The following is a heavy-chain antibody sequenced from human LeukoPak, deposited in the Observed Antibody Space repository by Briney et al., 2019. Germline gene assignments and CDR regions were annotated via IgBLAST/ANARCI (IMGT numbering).Heavy chain of an antibody. CDR2: ISWNSGRI. V-gene: IGHV3-9*01. CDR1: GFTFDDYA. J-gene: IGHJ4*02. Sequence: GRSLRLSCAASGFTFDDYAMHRVRHAPGKGVEWVSGISWNSGRIGYADSVKGRVIISRDNAKNSLYLQMNSLRAEDTALYYCAKGLLSSSWYTFFDYWGQGTLVTVSS. D-gene: IGHD6-13*01. CDR3: AKGLLSSSWYTFFDY.